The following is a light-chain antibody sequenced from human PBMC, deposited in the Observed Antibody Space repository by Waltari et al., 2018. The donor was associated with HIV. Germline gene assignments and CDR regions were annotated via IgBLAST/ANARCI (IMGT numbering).Light chain of an antibody. Sequence: GDRITINCRASQDVASYLNWYRHRPGTAPQLLIYVASNLQTGVPSRFSASGSGTDFSLTIDGLQREDFATYFCQQSYTAPRTFGLGTKVE. J-gene: IGKJ1*01. CDR1: QDVASY. CDR3: QQSYTAPRT. V-gene: IGKV1-39*01. CDR2: VAS.